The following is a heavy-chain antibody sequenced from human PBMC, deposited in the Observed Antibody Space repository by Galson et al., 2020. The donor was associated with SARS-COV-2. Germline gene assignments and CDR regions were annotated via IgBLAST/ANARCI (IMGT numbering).Heavy chain of an antibody. CDR1: GFTFSNYA. D-gene: IGHD5-18*01. V-gene: IGHV3-23*01. CDR3: AKDSVVIPASYGAFDP. Sequence: GGSLRLSCAASGFTFSNYAMTWVRQAPGKGLEWVSGISGRGGSTYYAGSVKGRFTISRDKSGNTLYLQMNSLRAEDTAVYYCAKDSVVIPASYGAFDPWGQGTLVTVSS. CDR2: ISGRGGST. J-gene: IGHJ5*02.